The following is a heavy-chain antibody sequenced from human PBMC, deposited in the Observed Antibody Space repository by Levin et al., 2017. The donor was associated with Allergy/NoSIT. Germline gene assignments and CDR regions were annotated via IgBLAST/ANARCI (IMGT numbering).Heavy chain of an antibody. CDR3: ARGPSSLLDY. CDR1: GFTFSSST. V-gene: IGHV3-48*01. J-gene: IGHJ4*02. Sequence: GESLKISCVGSGFTFSSSTMNWVRQAPGKGLEWLSSISSSGSIMFYADSVKGRFTISRDNAKNSLYLQMNSLRAEDTSVYYCARGPSSLLDYWGQGTLVTVSS. D-gene: IGHD2/OR15-2a*01. CDR2: ISSSGSIM.